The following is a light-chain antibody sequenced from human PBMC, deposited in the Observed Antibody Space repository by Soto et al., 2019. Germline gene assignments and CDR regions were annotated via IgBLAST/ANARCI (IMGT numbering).Light chain of an antibody. V-gene: IGKV3-20*01. Sequence: EIVLTQSPGTLSLSPGERATLSCRASQSVSSSYLAWYQQKPGQAPRLLIYGASSRATGIPDRFSGSGSGTNFTLAISSLQSEDFGVYYCQYFGGSPPITFGQGTRLEI. CDR1: QSVSSSY. CDR3: QYFGGSPPIT. CDR2: GAS. J-gene: IGKJ5*01.